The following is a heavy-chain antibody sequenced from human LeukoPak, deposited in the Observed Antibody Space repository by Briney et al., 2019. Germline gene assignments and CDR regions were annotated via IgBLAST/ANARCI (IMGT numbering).Heavy chain of an antibody. D-gene: IGHD6-13*01. J-gene: IGHJ3*02. CDR2: IKQDGSEK. Sequence: GGSLRLPCAASGFTFSSYWMSWVRQAPGNGLEWVANIKQDGSEKYYVDSVKGRFTISRDNAKNSLYLQMNSLRAEDTAVYYCARLGGGHSSSWYDAFDIWGQGTMVTVSS. CDR3: ARLGGGHSSSWYDAFDI. V-gene: IGHV3-7*01. CDR1: GFTFSSYW.